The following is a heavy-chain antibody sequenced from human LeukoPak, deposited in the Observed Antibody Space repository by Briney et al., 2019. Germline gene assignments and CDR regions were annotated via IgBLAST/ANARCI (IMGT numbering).Heavy chain of an antibody. CDR1: GGSISSGSYY. Sequence: PSQTLSLTCTVSGGSISSGSYYWSWIRQPPGKGLEWIGYIYYSGSTNYNPSLKSRVTISVDTSKNQFSLKLSSVTAADTAVYYCARALPSGSPSLVNWFDPWGQGTLVTVSS. V-gene: IGHV4-61*01. CDR3: ARALPSGSPSLVNWFDP. J-gene: IGHJ5*02. D-gene: IGHD3-10*01. CDR2: IYYSGST.